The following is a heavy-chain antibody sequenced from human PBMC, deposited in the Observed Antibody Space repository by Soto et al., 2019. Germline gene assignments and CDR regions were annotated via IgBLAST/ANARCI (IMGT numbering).Heavy chain of an antibody. V-gene: IGHV4-34*01. Sequence: SETLSLTCAVYGGSFSGYYWSWIRQPPGKGMEWIGEINHSGSTNSNPSLKIRVTISVDTSKNQFSRKLSSVTAADTAVYYCASVERGVVIDYWGQGTLVTVSS. J-gene: IGHJ4*02. CDR2: INHSGST. CDR3: ASVERGVVIDY. CDR1: GGSFSGYY. D-gene: IGHD3-3*01.